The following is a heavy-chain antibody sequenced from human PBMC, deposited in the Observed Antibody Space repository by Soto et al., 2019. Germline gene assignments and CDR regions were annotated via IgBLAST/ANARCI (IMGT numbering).Heavy chain of an antibody. D-gene: IGHD3-16*01. CDR3: ARQAKIGDRSQFYFDS. Sequence: QVQLVESGGDVVQPGRSLRLSCAASGFTFRFYAMHWVRQAPGKGLEWVAVISYNGRNKHYVDSVKGRFTISRDNSQETLDLQMDSLRPDDTAVYYCARQAKIGDRSQFYFDSWGQGTLVTVST. CDR2: ISYNGRNK. CDR1: GFTFRFYA. V-gene: IGHV3-30*04. J-gene: IGHJ4*02.